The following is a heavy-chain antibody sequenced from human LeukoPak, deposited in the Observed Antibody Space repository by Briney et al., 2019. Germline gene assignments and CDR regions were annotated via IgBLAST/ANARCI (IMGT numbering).Heavy chain of an antibody. Sequence: GGSLRLSCAASGFALDDYAMHWVRQAPGKSLEWVSIISADGTMIYYGESMKGRFTISRENSKNYLCLRMTSLRTEDTAFYYCARDGGLCSGGYCYWPRHFDFWGQGTLVTVSS. D-gene: IGHD2-15*01. J-gene: IGHJ4*02. CDR3: ARDGGLCSGGYCYWPRHFDF. CDR1: GFALDDYA. V-gene: IGHV3-43*02. CDR2: ISADGTMI.